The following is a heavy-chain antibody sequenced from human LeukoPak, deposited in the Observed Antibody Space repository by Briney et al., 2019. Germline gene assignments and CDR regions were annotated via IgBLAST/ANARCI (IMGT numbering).Heavy chain of an antibody. J-gene: IGHJ4*02. D-gene: IGHD3-16*02. CDR3: ARAPSIRVITNFDY. V-gene: IGHV1-2*02. CDR1: GYTFTGCY. CDR2: INPNSGGT. Sequence: ASVKVSCKASGYTFTGCYMHWVRQAPGQGLEWMGWINPNSGGTNYAQKFQGRVTMTRDTSISTAYMELSRLRSDDTAVYYCARAPSIRVITNFDYWGQGTLVTVSS.